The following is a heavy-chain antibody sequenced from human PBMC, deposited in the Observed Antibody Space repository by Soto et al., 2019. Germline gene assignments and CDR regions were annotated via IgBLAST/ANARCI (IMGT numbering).Heavy chain of an antibody. V-gene: IGHV2-5*02. CDR1: GFSLTTRSVG. CDR2: IYSDDDE. CDR3: AHRARGYCYDFDY. J-gene: IGHJ4*02. Sequence: QIPLKESGPTLVKPTQTLTLNCTFSGFSLTTRSVGVGWVRQPPGKALEWIALIYSDDDEAYSPSLKSRLTIDKDTSKNQVDLTMPNMDPVDTSTYNCAHRARGYCYDFDYWGQGTMVTVSS. D-gene: IGHD2-21*02.